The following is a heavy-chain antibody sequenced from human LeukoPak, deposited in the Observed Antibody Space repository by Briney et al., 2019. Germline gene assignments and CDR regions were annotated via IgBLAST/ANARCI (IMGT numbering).Heavy chain of an antibody. D-gene: IGHD3-22*01. CDR1: GFTFSSYG. J-gene: IGHJ4*02. Sequence: GGSLRLSCAASGFTFSSYGMSWVRQAPGKGLEWVSAISGSGGSTYYADSVKGRFTISRDNSKNTLYLQMNSLRAEDTAVYYCAKDDYYDSSGYYSQYYFDYWGQGTLVTVSS. V-gene: IGHV3-23*01. CDR2: ISGSGGST. CDR3: AKDDYYDSSGYYSQYYFDY.